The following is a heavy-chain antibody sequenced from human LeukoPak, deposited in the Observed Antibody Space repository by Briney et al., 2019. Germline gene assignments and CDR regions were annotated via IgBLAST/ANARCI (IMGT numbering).Heavy chain of an antibody. CDR2: ISGSGGST. D-gene: IGHD3-22*01. Sequence: GGSLRLSCAASGFTFSSYAMSWVRQAPGKGLEWVSAISGSGGSTYYADSVKGRFTISRDNSKNTLYLQMNSLRAEDTAVYYCAKAFYSVGPCITMTLRIYYFDYWGQGTLVTVSS. V-gene: IGHV3-23*01. J-gene: IGHJ4*02. CDR1: GFTFSSYA. CDR3: AKAFYSVGPCITMTLRIYYFDY.